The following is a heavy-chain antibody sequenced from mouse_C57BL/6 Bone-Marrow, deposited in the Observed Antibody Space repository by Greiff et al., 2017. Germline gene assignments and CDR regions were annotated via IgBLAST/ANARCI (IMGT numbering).Heavy chain of an antibody. V-gene: IGHV1-69*01. CDR1: GYTFTSYW. Sequence: QVQLQQPGAELVMPGASVKLSCKASGYTFTSYWMHWVKQRPGQGLEWIGEIDPSDSYTNYNQKFKGKSTFTVDKSSSTAYMQLSSLTSGYSAVYYCARPAYYCGSGCGYAMDYWGQGTSVTVSA. CDR3: ARPAYYCGSGCGYAMDY. J-gene: IGHJ4*01. D-gene: IGHD1-1*01. CDR2: IDPSDSYT.